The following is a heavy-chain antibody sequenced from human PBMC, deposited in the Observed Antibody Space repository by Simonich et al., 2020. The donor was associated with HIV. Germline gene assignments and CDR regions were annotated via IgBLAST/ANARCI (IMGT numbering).Heavy chain of an antibody. J-gene: IGHJ4*02. CDR1: GGSCSGYY. CDR3: ARRDRELILYFDY. CDR2: INHSGIT. V-gene: IGHV4-34*04. D-gene: IGHD3-3*01. Sequence: QVPLQQWGAGLLKPSETLSLTCAVYGGSCSGYYWSWIRQPPGKGLEWIGEINHSGITNHKSSLNSRATISVDKSKNQFSLKLSSVTAADTAIYYCARRDRELILYFDYWGQGNLVTVSS.